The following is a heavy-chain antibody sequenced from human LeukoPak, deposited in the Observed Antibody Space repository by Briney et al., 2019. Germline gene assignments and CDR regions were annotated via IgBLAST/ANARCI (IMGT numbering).Heavy chain of an antibody. J-gene: IGHJ6*03. CDR3: ARDPSVAAYYYNYMDV. Sequence: QPEGTLRLSCEASGFTFSAYRMSWVRQAPGKGLEWVANIKQDGSQTYHADSVKGRFTISRDNAENSLYLQMNSLRAEDTAVYYCARDPSVAAYYYNYMDVWGKGTTVTVSS. CDR1: GFTFSAYR. D-gene: IGHD6-19*01. CDR2: IKQDGSQT. V-gene: IGHV3-7*01.